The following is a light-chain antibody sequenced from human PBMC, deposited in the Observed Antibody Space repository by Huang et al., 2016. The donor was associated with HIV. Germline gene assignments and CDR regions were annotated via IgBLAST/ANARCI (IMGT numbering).Light chain of an antibody. Sequence: IVLTQSPGTLSSSPGERATLSCRASHSTQLAWYQQKPGQAPRSLIYDTSTRATGVPDRFSGSGSGADCTLTISRLDPEDFAVYYCQQYGNSLAFGGGTRVDVK. CDR2: DTS. J-gene: IGKJ4*01. CDR3: QQYGNSLA. CDR1: HSTQ. V-gene: IGKV3-20*01.